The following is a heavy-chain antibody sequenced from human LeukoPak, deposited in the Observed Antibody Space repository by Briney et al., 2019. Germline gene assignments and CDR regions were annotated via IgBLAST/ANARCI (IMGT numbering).Heavy chain of an antibody. D-gene: IGHD2-15*01. J-gene: IGHJ4*02. Sequence: GGSLRLSCAASGFTFSSYGMHWVRQAPGKGLEWVAFIRYDGSNKYYADSVKGRFTISRDNSKNTLYLQMNSLRAEDTAVYYCAKESRIAVVVVATMDYWGQGTLVTVSS. CDR2: IRYDGSNK. CDR1: GFTFSSYG. V-gene: IGHV3-30*02. CDR3: AKESRIAVVVVATMDY.